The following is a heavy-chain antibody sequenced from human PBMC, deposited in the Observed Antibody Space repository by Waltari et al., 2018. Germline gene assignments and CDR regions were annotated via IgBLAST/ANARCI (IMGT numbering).Heavy chain of an antibody. Sequence: QLVQSGAEVITAGESLKIPCKGSGYNFNTYWVAWVRQMPGKGLEWMGIIYPSDSDTRYSPSFQGQVTISADKSINTVYLQWSSLEASDTATYYCARGSRDDWFDPWGQGTLVTVSS. CDR1: GYNFNTYW. CDR2: IYPSDSDT. CDR3: ARGSRDDWFDP. J-gene: IGHJ5*02. V-gene: IGHV5-51*03. D-gene: IGHD3-10*01.